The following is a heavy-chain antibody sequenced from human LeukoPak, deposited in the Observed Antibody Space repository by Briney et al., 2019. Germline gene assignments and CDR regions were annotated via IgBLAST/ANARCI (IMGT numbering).Heavy chain of an antibody. Sequence: SEPLSLTCTVYGGSIRSGDYYWSWIRQPPGKGLEWIGYIYYSGSTYYNPSLKSRVTISVDTSKNQFSLKLSSVAAADTAVYYCAREHDSGMDVWGQGTTVTVSS. CDR3: AREHDSGMDV. CDR2: IYYSGST. J-gene: IGHJ6*02. D-gene: IGHD2-21*02. V-gene: IGHV4-30-4*02. CDR1: GGSIRSGDYY.